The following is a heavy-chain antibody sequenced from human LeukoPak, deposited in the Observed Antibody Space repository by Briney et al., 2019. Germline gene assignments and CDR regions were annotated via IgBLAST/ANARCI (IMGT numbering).Heavy chain of an antibody. Sequence: GESLKISCEGSGYSFTGYWIGWVRQMPGKGLEWMGIIYPGDSDTRYSPSFQGQVTISADKSISTAYLQWSSLKASDTAMYYCARSHDPLSPYYYYGMDVWGQGTTVTVSS. D-gene: IGHD3-16*01. CDR2: IYPGDSDT. J-gene: IGHJ6*02. V-gene: IGHV5-51*01. CDR3: ARSHDPLSPYYYYGMDV. CDR1: GYSFTGYW.